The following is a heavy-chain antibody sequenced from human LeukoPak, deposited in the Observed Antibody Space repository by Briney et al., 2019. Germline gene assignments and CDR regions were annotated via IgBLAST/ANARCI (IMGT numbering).Heavy chain of an antibody. J-gene: IGHJ6*02. CDR3: ARDLDSSGWYPYYYYGMDV. CDR1: GFTFSSYA. Sequence: PGGSLRLSCAASGFTFSSYAMHWVRQAPGKGLEWVAVISYDGSNKYYADSVKGRFTISRDNSKNTLYLQMNSLRAEDTAVYYCARDLDSSGWYPYYYYGMDVWGQGTTVTVSS. D-gene: IGHD6-19*01. CDR2: ISYDGSNK. V-gene: IGHV3-30-3*01.